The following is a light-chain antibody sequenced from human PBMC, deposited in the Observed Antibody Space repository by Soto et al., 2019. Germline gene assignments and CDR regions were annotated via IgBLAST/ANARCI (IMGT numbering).Light chain of an antibody. CDR2: ASS. J-gene: IGKJ5*01. CDR3: QLYGISPH. Sequence: IVLTQATGTLSLSPGESGPLSSKTSQSRGSNFLAWYQHKPGQAPRLLIYASSNRATGIPDRFSGSASGTDFTLTINRLEPEDFAVYYCQLYGISPHFGQGTRLEIK. V-gene: IGKV3-20*01. CDR1: QSRGSNF.